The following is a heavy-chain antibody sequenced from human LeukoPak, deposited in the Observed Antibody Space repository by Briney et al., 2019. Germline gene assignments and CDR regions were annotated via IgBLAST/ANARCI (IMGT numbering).Heavy chain of an antibody. CDR2: INHSGST. D-gene: IGHD3-10*01. V-gene: IGHV4-34*01. Sequence: KTSETLSLTCTVYGGSFSGYYWSWIRQPPGKGLEWIGEINHSGSTNYNPSLKSRVTISVDTSKNQFSLKLSSVTAADTAVYYCARGSVLLWFGDNLGAFDIWGQGTMVTVSS. CDR3: ARGSVLLWFGDNLGAFDI. CDR1: GGSFSGYY. J-gene: IGHJ3*02.